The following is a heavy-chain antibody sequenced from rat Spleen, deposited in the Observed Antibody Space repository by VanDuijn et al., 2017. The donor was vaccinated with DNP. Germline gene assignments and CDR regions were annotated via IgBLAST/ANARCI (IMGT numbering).Heavy chain of an antibody. J-gene: IGHJ2*01. CDR1: GYSITSNY. Sequence: EVQLQESGPGLVKPSQSLSLTCSVTGYSITSNYWGWIRKFPGNKMEWIGHISYIGSTGSNPSLKSRISITRDTSKNQFFLQLNSVTTEDTATYYCARLGYNNYFDYWGQGVMVTVSS. D-gene: IGHD1-10*01. CDR3: ARLGYNNYFDY. CDR2: ISYIGST. V-gene: IGHV3-1*01.